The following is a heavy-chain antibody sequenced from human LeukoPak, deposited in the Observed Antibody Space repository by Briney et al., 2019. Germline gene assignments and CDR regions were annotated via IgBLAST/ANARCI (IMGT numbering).Heavy chain of an antibody. Sequence: GGSLRLSCAASGFTFSSYAMSWVRQAPGKGLEWVSAISGSGGSTYYADSVKGRFTISRDNSKNTLYLQMNSLRAEDTAVYYCARDSTVVKHYFDYWGQGTLVTVSS. CDR2: ISGSGGST. D-gene: IGHD4-23*01. CDR1: GFTFSSYA. CDR3: ARDSTVVKHYFDY. V-gene: IGHV3-23*01. J-gene: IGHJ4*02.